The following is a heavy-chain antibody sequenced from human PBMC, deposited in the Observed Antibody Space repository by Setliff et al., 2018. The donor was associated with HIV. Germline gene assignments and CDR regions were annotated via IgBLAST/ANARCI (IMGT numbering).Heavy chain of an antibody. CDR1: GGSISDSRYY. V-gene: IGHV3-11*06. Sequence: LSLTCTVSGGSISDSRYYWGWIRQPPGKGLEWVSYLGKSNSRMTYAGSVKGRFTISGDNAKNTLYLQMNSLTSEDTAVYYCARDLNWAYYPHDAFDIWGQGTMVTVSS. J-gene: IGHJ3*02. CDR3: ARDLNWAYYPHDAFDI. CDR2: LGKSNSRM. D-gene: IGHD1-1*01.